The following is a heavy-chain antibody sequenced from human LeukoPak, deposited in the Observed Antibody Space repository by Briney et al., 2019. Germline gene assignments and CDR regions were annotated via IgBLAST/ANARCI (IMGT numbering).Heavy chain of an antibody. V-gene: IGHV3-20*04. CDR3: ARVEGGRITMIVVVDYYFDY. CDR1: GFTFDDYG. D-gene: IGHD3-22*01. Sequence: GGXLRLSCAASGFTFDDYGMSWVRQAPGKGLEWVSGINWNGGSTVYADSVKRRFTISRDNAKNSLYLQMNSLRAEDTALYYCARVEGGRITMIVVVDYYFDYWGQGTLVTVSS. CDR2: INWNGGST. J-gene: IGHJ4*02.